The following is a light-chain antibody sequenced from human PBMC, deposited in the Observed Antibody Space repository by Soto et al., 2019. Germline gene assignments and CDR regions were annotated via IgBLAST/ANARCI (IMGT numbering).Light chain of an antibody. Sequence: EIVMTQSPATLSLSPGERATLSCRASQSVTVNLAWYQQKPGQAPRLLIYRASTRATGIPARFSAGGSGTDFTLTISSLQSEDFAVYICQQYNDWPPRWTFGQGTKVEI. CDR2: RAS. CDR1: QSVTVN. J-gene: IGKJ1*01. CDR3: QQYNDWPPRWT. V-gene: IGKV3-15*01.